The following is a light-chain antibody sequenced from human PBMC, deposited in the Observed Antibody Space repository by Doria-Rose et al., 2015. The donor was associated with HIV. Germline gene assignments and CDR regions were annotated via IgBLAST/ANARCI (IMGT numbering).Light chain of an antibody. CDR1: QSVSTD. CDR3: HQYNNWPT. Sequence: TQSPETLSVSPGASATLSCRASQSVSTDLTWYQHKPGQARRLLICGASTSATGIPARFSGSESGTEFTLTISSLQSEDFAIYFCHQYNNWPTFGQGTRLDIK. CDR2: GAS. J-gene: IGKJ5*01. V-gene: IGKV3-15*01.